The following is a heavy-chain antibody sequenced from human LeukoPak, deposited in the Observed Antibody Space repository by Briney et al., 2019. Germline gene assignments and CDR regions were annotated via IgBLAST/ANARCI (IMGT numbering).Heavy chain of an antibody. CDR1: GYTFTSYD. D-gene: IGHD1-14*01. J-gene: IGHJ3*02. Sequence: ASVKVSCKASGYTFTSYDINWVRQATGPGLEWMGWMNPNSGNTGYAQKFQGRVTITRNTSISTAYMELSSLRSEDTAVYYCARALPGEDAFDSWGQGTMVTVSS. CDR2: MNPNSGNT. V-gene: IGHV1-8*03. CDR3: ARALPGEDAFDS.